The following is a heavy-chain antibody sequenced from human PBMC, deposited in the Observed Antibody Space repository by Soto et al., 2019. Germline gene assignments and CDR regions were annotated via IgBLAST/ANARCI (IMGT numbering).Heavy chain of an antibody. Sequence: SETLSLTXTVSGGSISSSSYYWGWIRQPPGKGLEWIGSIYYSGSTYYNPSLKSRVTISVDTSKNQFSLKLSSVTAADTAVYYCARGHDPIVNYYFDYWGQGTLVTVSS. V-gene: IGHV4-39*07. CDR2: IYYSGST. CDR3: ARGHDPIVNYYFDY. D-gene: IGHD1-20*01. CDR1: GGSISSSSYY. J-gene: IGHJ4*02.